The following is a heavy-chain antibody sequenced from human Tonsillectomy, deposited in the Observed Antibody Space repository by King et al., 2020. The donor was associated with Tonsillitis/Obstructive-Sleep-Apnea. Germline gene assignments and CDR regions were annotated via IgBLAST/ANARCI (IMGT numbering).Heavy chain of an antibody. Sequence: VQLVESGGTLVKPGGSLRLSCVVSGFTFANAWMNWVRQAPGKGLEWVGRIRGKTDGGTMDYAAPVKGRFGISRDDSKNTLYLRMNSLKTEDTAVYHCFIEGIRHDYYWGQGTLVTVSS. CDR1: GFTFANAW. J-gene: IGHJ4*02. CDR2: IRGKTDGGTM. CDR3: FIEGIRHDYY. D-gene: IGHD2-21*02. V-gene: IGHV3-15*07.